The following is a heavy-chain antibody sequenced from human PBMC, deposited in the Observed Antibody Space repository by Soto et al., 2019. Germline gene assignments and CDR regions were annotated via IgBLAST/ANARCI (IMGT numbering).Heavy chain of an antibody. V-gene: IGHV4-59*01. D-gene: IGHD5-18*01. Sequence: SETLSLTCSISDGSISSYYWTWIRQPPGKGLEWIGYIHFTGSTKSNASLRGRVTISLDTSKSQFSLKLRSVTAADTAVYYCARGGYSYGAGLNSWGQGTLVTVSS. CDR1: DGSISSYY. CDR2: IHFTGST. CDR3: ARGGYSYGAGLNS. J-gene: IGHJ4*02.